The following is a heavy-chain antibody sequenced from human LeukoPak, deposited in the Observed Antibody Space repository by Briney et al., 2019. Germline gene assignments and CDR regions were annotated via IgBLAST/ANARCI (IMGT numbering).Heavy chain of an antibody. V-gene: IGHV1-69*06. Sequence: ASVKVSCKASGGTFSSYAISWVRQAPGQGLEWMGGIIPIFGTANYAQKFQGRVTITADKSTSTAYMELSSLRSEDTAVYYCASMRLATSFLNAFDIWGQGTMVTVSS. CDR1: GGTFSSYA. D-gene: IGHD6-19*01. CDR3: ASMRLATSFLNAFDI. J-gene: IGHJ3*02. CDR2: IIPIFGTA.